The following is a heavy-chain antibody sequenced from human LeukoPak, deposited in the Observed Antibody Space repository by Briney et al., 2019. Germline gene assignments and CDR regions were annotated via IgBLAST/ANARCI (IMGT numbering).Heavy chain of an antibody. V-gene: IGHV3-23*01. Sequence: GGSLRLSCAASGFTFRSYAMSWVRHTPGKGLEWVSSISGSGDSTFYADSVKGRFTISRDNSKNTLYLQMNSLRAEDTAVYYCAKGPKYYYDSSGLLGGYSYYYYMDVWGKGTTVTVSS. CDR2: ISGSGDST. CDR1: GFTFRSYA. D-gene: IGHD3-22*01. J-gene: IGHJ6*03. CDR3: AKGPKYYYDSSGLLGGYSYYYYMDV.